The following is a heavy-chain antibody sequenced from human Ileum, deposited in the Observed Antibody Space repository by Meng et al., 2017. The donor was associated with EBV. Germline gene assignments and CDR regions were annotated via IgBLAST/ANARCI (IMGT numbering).Heavy chain of an antibody. J-gene: IGHJ4*02. CDR3: ASGRDYAWHS. V-gene: IGHV4-4*02. CDR1: GDSIRSNNW. CDR2: IYHTGST. Sequence: QGPLEESGPGLVRPSGTLSLTCAVSGDSIRSNNWWSWVRQPPGKGLEWLGEIYHTGSTNYNPSFKSRVTMSVDKSKNQISLNLSSVTAADTAVYYCASGRDYAWHSWGRGTLVTVSS. D-gene: IGHD4-17*01.